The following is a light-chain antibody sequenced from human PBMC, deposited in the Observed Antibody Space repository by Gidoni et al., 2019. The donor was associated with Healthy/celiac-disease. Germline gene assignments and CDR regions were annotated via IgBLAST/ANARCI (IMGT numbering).Light chain of an antibody. Sequence: VLPHSPGTLSLSPGERATLSCRASQSVSSSYLAWYQQKPGQAPRLLIYGASIRATGIPDRFSGSGSGTDFTLTISRLEPEDFAVYYCQQYGSSPPRYTFG. CDR1: QSVSSSY. CDR3: QQYGSSPPRYT. CDR2: GAS. V-gene: IGKV3-20*01. J-gene: IGKJ2*01.